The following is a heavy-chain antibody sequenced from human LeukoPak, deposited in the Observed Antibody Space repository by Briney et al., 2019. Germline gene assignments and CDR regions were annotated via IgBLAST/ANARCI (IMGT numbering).Heavy chain of an antibody. CDR3: ARDRLLWFGELSPPLDY. V-gene: IGHV3-30*02. CDR1: GFTFSSYG. CDR2: IRYDGSNK. J-gene: IGHJ4*02. D-gene: IGHD3-10*01. Sequence: GGSLRLSCAASGFTFSSYGMHWVRQAPGKGLEWVAFIRYDGSNKYYADSVKGRFTISRDNSKNTLYLQMNSLRAEDTAVYYCARDRLLWFGELSPPLDYWGQGTLVTVSS.